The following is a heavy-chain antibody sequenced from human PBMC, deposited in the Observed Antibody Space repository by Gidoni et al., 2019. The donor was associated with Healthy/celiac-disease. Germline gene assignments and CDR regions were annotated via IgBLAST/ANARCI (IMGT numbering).Heavy chain of an antibody. CDR3: TTDIYGSGSYYRYYYYGMDV. Sequence: EVQLVESGGGLVKPGGSLRLSCAASGFTFSNACMSWVRQAPGKGLEWVGRIKSKTDGGTTDYAAPVKGRFTISRDDSKNTLYLQMNSLKTEDTAVYYCTTDIYGSGSYYRYYYYGMDVWGQGTTVTVSS. J-gene: IGHJ6*02. D-gene: IGHD3-10*01. CDR1: GFTFSNAC. CDR2: IKSKTDGGTT. V-gene: IGHV3-15*01.